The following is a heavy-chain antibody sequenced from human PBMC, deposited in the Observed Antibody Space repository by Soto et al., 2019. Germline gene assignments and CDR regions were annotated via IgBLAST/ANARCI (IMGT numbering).Heavy chain of an antibody. CDR2: IFDSGNT. CDR1: GGSITSVNHY. V-gene: IGHV4-30-4*01. CDR3: AREVAGTGAFAY. Sequence: QVQLEQSGPGLVKPSQTLSLTCDISGGSITSVNHYWSWIRQSPGEGLEWIGYIFDSGNTHYTPSLRGPLTIAGGTAQAQFSLTIHSVPVAAAADCYCAREVAGTGAFAYWGQVTLVTVSS. D-gene: IGHD2-8*02. J-gene: IGHJ4*02.